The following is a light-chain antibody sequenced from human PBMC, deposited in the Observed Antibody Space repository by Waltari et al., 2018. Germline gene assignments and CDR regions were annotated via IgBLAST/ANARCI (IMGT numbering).Light chain of an antibody. V-gene: IGKV3-15*01. Sequence: IVMTQSPAPLSVSPGERATLSCRASQSVSSNLAWYQQKPGQAPRLLIYGASTRATGIPARFSGSGSGTEFTLTISSLQSEDFAVYYCQQYNNWRTFGQGTKVEIK. J-gene: IGKJ1*01. CDR3: QQYNNWRT. CDR2: GAS. CDR1: QSVSSN.